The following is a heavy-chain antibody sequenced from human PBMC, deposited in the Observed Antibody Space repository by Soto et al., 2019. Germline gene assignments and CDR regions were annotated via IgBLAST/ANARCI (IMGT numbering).Heavy chain of an antibody. V-gene: IGHV4-39*01. Sequence: PSETLSLTCTVSGGSISSSSYYWGWIRQPPGKGLEWIGSIYYSGSTYYNPSPKSRVTIYVDTSKNQISRNLSSVTVADTAGYYFASSVRGYSGYKQNYYNGTVVRGQGTTVTVS. CDR3: ASSVRGYSGYKQNYYNGTVV. D-gene: IGHD5-12*01. CDR1: GGSISSSSYY. J-gene: IGHJ6*02. CDR2: IYYSGST.